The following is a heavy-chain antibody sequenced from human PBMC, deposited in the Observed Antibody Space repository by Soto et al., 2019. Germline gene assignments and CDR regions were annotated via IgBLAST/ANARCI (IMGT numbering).Heavy chain of an antibody. CDR3: ARDGASAGPTDV. CDR1: GGTFSSYA. D-gene: IGHD6-13*01. Sequence: QVQLVQSGAEVKKPGSSVKVSCKASGGTFSSYAISWVRQAPGQGLEWMGGIIPIFGTANYAQKFQGRVTITADKSTSTAYMELSSLRTEDTAVYYGARDGASAGPTDVWGQGTTVTVSS. J-gene: IGHJ6*02. CDR2: IIPIFGTA. V-gene: IGHV1-69*06.